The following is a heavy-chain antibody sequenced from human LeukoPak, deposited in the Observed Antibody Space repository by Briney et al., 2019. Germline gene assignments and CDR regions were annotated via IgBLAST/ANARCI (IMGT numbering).Heavy chain of an antibody. Sequence: PGGFLRLSCVVSGFTLSNYAMNWVRQAPGKGLEWVSGISGGAINTKYADSVKGRFTISRDNSLKTLYLQMYNLRAEDTAVYFCARRGIVIRGLLIIGFHKEAYYFDYWGQGVLVTVSS. CDR1: GFTLSNYA. J-gene: IGHJ4*02. D-gene: IGHD3-10*01. CDR3: ARRGIVIRGLLIIGFHKEAYYFDY. CDR2: ISGGAINT. V-gene: IGHV3-23*01.